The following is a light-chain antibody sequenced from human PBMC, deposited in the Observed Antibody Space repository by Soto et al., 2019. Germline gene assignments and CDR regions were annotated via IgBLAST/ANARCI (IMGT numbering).Light chain of an antibody. V-gene: IGLV1-40*01. CDR1: NSNIGAGYD. Sequence: QSVLTQPPSVSGAPGQRVTISCTGSNSNIGAGYDVHWYQQLPGTAPKLLIYGNSNRPSGVPDRFSGSKSGTSASLAITGLQAEDEADYHCQSYDSSLSGSDVIFGGGTKLTVL. J-gene: IGLJ2*01. CDR3: QSYDSSLSGSDVI. CDR2: GNS.